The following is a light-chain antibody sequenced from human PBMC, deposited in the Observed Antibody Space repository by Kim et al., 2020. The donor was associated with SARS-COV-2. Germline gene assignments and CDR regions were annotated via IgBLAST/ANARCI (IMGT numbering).Light chain of an antibody. V-gene: IGKV1-27*01. CDR2: AAS. CDR3: QQCKGAPWT. J-gene: IGKJ1*01. CDR1: QGISNY. Sequence: GSVGDRVTSTCRASQGISNYLAWYQQKPGKVPKLLIYAASALRSGVPSRFSGSGSGTDFTLTITSLQPEDVAVYYCQQCKGAPWTFGHGTKVDIK.